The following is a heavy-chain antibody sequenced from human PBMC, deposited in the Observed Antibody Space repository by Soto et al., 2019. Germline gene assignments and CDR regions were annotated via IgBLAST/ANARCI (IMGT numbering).Heavy chain of an antibody. V-gene: IGHV1-3*01. D-gene: IGHD3-10*01. CDR1: GYIFTSYA. CDR2: INAGNGNT. Sequence: ASVKVSCKASGYIFTSYAIHWARQAPGQRLEWMGWINAGNGNTKYSQKFQGRVTVTRDTSARTAYMELSSLRSEDTALYYCARAGHYGSESYYVDDAFDIWGQGTMVTVSS. J-gene: IGHJ3*02. CDR3: ARAGHYGSESYYVDDAFDI.